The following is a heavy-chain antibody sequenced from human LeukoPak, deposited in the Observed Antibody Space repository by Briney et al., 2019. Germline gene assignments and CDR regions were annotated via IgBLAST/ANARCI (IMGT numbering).Heavy chain of an antibody. CDR2: INHSGST. J-gene: IGHJ5*02. V-gene: IGHV4-34*01. Sequence: SETLSLTCAVYGGSFSGYYWSWIRQPPGKGLEWIGEINHSGSTNYNPSLKSRVTISVDTSKNQFSLKLSSVTAADTAVYYCARRSQYNWFDPWCQGTLVTVSS. CDR3: ARRSQYNWFDP. CDR1: GGSFSGYY.